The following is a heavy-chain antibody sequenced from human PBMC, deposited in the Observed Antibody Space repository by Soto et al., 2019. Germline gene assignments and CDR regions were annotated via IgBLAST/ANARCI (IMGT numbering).Heavy chain of an antibody. J-gene: IGHJ4*02. D-gene: IGHD1-26*01. Sequence: SQTLSLTCAICGDSVSNNGATWNWIRQSPSRGLEWLGRAYYRSRWQYDYATSVRSRITINPDTSKNQFSLQLSSVPPEDTAVYYCARDPHDFNSGFDSWGQGSLVTVSS. V-gene: IGHV6-1*01. CDR3: ARDPHDFNSGFDS. CDR2: AYYRSRWQY. CDR1: GDSVSNNGAT.